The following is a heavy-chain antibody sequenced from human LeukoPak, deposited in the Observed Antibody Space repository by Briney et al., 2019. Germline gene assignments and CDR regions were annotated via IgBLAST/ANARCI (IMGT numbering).Heavy chain of an antibody. V-gene: IGHV4-38-2*01. Sequence: SETLSLTCAVAGYSISSGYYWGWIRQPPGKGLEWIGSIYHSESTYYNPSLKSRVTISVDTSKNQFSLKLSSVTAADTAVYYCAGAVAGYYFDYWGQGTLVTVSS. CDR1: GYSISSGYY. CDR2: IYHSEST. D-gene: IGHD6-19*01. CDR3: AGAVAGYYFDY. J-gene: IGHJ4*02.